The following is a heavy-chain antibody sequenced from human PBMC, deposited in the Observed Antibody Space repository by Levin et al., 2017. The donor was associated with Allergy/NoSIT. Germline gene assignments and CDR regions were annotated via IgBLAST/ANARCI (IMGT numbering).Heavy chain of an antibody. CDR2: IKSKTDGGTT. Sequence: PGGSLRLSCAVSGFSFSNAWMNWVRQAPGKGLEWVGRIKSKTDGGTTDYAAPVKGRFTISGDDSKNTLYLQMNSLKTEDTAVYYCTTGVGATEGGYWGQGTLVTVSS. CDR1: GFSFSNAW. J-gene: IGHJ4*02. D-gene: IGHD1-26*01. CDR3: TTGVGATEGGY. V-gene: IGHV3-15*01.